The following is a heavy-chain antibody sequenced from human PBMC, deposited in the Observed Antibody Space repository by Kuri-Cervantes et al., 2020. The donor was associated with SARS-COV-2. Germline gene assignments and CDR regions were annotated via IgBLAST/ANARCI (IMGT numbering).Heavy chain of an antibody. CDR1: GDSVSSNSAA. V-gene: IGHV6-1*01. CDR2: TYYRSKRYN. D-gene: IGHD5-12*01. Sequence: SETLSLTCAISGDSVSSNSAAWSWIRQSPSRGLEWLGRTYYRSKRYNDYAVSVKSRISINSDTSKNQFSLHLNSVTPEDTAVYYCARGGGSIDYWGQGTLVTVSS. J-gene: IGHJ4*02. CDR3: ARGGGSIDY.